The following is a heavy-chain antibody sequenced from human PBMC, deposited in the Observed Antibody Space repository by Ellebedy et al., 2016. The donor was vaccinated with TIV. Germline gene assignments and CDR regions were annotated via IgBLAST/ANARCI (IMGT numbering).Heavy chain of an antibody. CDR3: ARGHYYYGRGYYADY. CDR2: IYYSGTT. D-gene: IGHD3-22*01. J-gene: IGHJ4*02. V-gene: IGHV4-31*03. CDR1: GVSIGSGGYY. Sequence: SETLSLTXTVSGVSIGSGGYYWSWIRQHPGRGLEWIGYIYYSGTTYYNPSLKSRVTISVDTSKNQFSLKLTSVTAADTAVYYCARGHYYYGRGYYADYWGQGTLVTVSS.